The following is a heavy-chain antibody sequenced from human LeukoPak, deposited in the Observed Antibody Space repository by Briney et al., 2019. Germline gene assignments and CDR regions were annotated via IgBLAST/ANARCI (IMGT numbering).Heavy chain of an antibody. CDR2: ISSSGSTI. CDR3: ARRKTDYFDSSGYYIFDY. CDR1: GFTFSDYY. Sequence: PGGSLRLSCAASGFTFSDYYMSWIRQAPGKGLEWVSYISSSGSTIYYADSVKGRFTISRDNAKNSLYLQMNSLRAEDTAVYYCARRKTDYFDSSGYYIFDYWGQGTLVTVSS. D-gene: IGHD3-22*01. V-gene: IGHV3-11*01. J-gene: IGHJ4*02.